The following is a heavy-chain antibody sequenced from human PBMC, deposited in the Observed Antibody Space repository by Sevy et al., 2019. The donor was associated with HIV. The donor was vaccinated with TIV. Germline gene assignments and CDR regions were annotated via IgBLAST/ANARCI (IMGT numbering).Heavy chain of an antibody. CDR1: GYTFTGNY. Sequence: ASVKVSCKTSGYTFTGNYIHWVRQAPGQGLEWMGWINTNSGDTGTKYAQKFQGRVTMTSDRCINTVYMDLTRLSPDDTAAYYCAREGYDLWSGASAPYFDYWGQGTLVTVSS. CDR3: AREGYDLWSGASAPYFDY. CDR2: INTNSGDTGT. D-gene: IGHD3-3*01. J-gene: IGHJ4*02. V-gene: IGHV1-2*02.